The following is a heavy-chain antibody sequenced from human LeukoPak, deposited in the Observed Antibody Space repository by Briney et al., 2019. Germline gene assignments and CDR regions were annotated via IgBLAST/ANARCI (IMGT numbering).Heavy chain of an antibody. J-gene: IGHJ4*02. Sequence: GGSLRLSCAASGFTVSRNYMTWVRQAPGKGLEWVSVIYSSGTTYYADSVKGRFTISRDNSKNTLYLQMDSLRAEDTAVYYCASFGFSGYQDYWGQGTLVTVSS. V-gene: IGHV3-53*01. CDR1: GFTVSRNY. CDR2: IYSSGTT. D-gene: IGHD5-12*01. CDR3: ASFGFSGYQDY.